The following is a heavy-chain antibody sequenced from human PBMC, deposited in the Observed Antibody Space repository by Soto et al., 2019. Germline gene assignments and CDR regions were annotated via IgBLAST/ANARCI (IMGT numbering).Heavy chain of an antibody. Sequence: GASVKVSCKASGYTFTSYGISWVRQAPGQGLEWMGWISAYNGNTNYAQKLQGRVTMTTDTSTSTAYMELRSLRSDDTAVYYCARGPQKPLRIAVAGTGTHNWFDPWGQGTLVTVPQ. D-gene: IGHD6-19*01. CDR3: ARGPQKPLRIAVAGTGTHNWFDP. V-gene: IGHV1-18*01. CDR1: GYTFTSYG. J-gene: IGHJ5*02. CDR2: ISAYNGNT.